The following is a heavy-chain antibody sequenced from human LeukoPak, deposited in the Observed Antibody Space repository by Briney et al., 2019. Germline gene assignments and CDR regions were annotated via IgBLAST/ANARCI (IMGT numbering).Heavy chain of an antibody. CDR1: GGTFSPYA. CDR3: ARTGYSSSSQPGYYYYYYMDV. J-gene: IGHJ6*03. V-gene: IGHV1-69*06. CDR2: IIPTFGTA. D-gene: IGHD6-6*01. Sequence: SVKVSCKASGGTFSPYAFSWVRQAPGQGLELMGGIIPTFGTANYAQKFQGRVTITADKSTSTAYMELSSLRSEDTAVYYCARTGYSSSSQPGYYYYYYMDVWGKGTTVTVSS.